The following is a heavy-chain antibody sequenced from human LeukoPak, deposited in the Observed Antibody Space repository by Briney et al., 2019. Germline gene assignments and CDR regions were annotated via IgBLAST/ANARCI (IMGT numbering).Heavy chain of an antibody. D-gene: IGHD4-17*01. V-gene: IGHV4-34*01. CDR2: INHSGST. CDR1: GGSFSGYY. J-gene: IGHJ6*03. Sequence: SETLSLTCAVYGGSFSGYYWSWIRQPPGKGLEWIGEINHSGSTNYNPSLKSRVTISVDTSKNQFSLKLSSVTAADTAVYYCARGGATVTRSYYYYYYMDVWGKGTTVTVSS. CDR3: ARGGATVTRSYYYYYYMDV.